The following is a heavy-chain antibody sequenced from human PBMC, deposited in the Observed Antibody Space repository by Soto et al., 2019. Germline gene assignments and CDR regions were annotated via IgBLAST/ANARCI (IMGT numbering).Heavy chain of an antibody. CDR3: ARGSDGSGSSDY. CDR1: GGSFSGYY. CDR2: INHSGST. D-gene: IGHD3-10*01. Sequence: SDTLSLTCAVYGGSFSGYYWSWIRQPPGKGLEWIGEINHSGSTNYNPSLKSRVTISVDTSKNQFSLKLSSVTAADTAVYYCARGSDGSGSSDYWGQGTLVTVSS. J-gene: IGHJ4*02. V-gene: IGHV4-34*01.